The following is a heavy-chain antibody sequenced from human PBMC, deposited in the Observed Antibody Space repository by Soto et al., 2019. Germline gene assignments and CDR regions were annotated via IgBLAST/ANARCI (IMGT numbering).Heavy chain of an antibody. V-gene: IGHV3-15*07. J-gene: IGHJ4*02. Sequence: EVQLVESGGGLVKPGGSLRLSCEASGFSITNAWMHWVRQAPGKGLEWVGRVKSKADGGTADYAAPVKGRFTISRDDSKNTQYLQMNSLKMEDTAVYYCNTYPDFWGGHTPLWGKGTLVTVSS. CDR2: VKSKADGGTA. D-gene: IGHD3-3*01. CDR1: GFSITNAW. CDR3: NTYPDFWGGHTPL.